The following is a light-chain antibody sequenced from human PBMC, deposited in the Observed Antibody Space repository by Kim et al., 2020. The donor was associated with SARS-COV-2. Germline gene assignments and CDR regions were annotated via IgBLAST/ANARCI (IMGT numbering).Light chain of an antibody. CDR1: QSISSY. Sequence: DIQMTQSPSSLSASVGDRVTITCRASQSISSYLNWYQQKPGKAPKLLIYAASSLQSGVPSRFSGSGSGTDFTLTINNLQPEDFATYYCQQSYSSPWTFGQGTKVDIK. CDR3: QQSYSSPWT. J-gene: IGKJ1*01. CDR2: AAS. V-gene: IGKV1-39*01.